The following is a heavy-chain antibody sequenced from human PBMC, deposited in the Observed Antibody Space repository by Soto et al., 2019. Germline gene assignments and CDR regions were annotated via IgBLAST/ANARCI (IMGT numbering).Heavy chain of an antibody. D-gene: IGHD2-15*01. V-gene: IGHV4-61*01. Sequence: QVQLQESGPGLVKPSETLSLTCTVSGGSVSSGNYYWSWIRQPPGKGLEWIGFIYYTGSTSYNPSLRSRVTISMDTSKTQFSLKLTSVTAADPAVYYCASALYCSGGSCSFDPWGQGTLVTVSS. CDR2: IYYTGST. CDR3: ASALYCSGGSCSFDP. CDR1: GGSVSSGNYY. J-gene: IGHJ5*02.